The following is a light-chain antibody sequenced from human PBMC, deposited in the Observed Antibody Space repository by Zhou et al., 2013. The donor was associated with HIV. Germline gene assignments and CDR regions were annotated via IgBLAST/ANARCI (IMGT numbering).Light chain of an antibody. CDR2: GAS. Sequence: DIQMTQSPSSLSASVGDRVTITCRASQSISSYLNWYQLKPGKAPNLLIYGASSLQGGVPSRFSGSGSGTDFTLTISSLQPEDSATYFCQQSYSFPWAFGQGTKVEIK. J-gene: IGKJ1*01. CDR1: QSISSY. CDR3: QQSYSFPWA. V-gene: IGKV1-39*01.